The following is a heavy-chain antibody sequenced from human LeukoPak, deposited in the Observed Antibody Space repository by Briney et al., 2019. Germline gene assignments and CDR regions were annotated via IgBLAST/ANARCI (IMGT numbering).Heavy chain of an antibody. J-gene: IGHJ3*02. CDR2: INHSGST. Sequence: PSETLSLTCAVYGGSFSGYYWSWIRQPPGKGLEWIGEINHSGSTNYNPSLTSRVTISVDTSKNQFSLKLSSVTAADTAVYYCARIPRVTNAFDIWGQGTMVTVSS. D-gene: IGHD4-17*01. CDR3: ARIPRVTNAFDI. CDR1: GGSFSGYY. V-gene: IGHV4-34*01.